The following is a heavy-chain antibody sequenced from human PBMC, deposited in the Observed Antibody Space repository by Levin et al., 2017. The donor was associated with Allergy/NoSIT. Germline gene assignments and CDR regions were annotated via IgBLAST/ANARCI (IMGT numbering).Heavy chain of an antibody. D-gene: IGHD3-9*01. V-gene: IGHV3-30*18. CDR2: ISYDGSNK. CDR3: AKGIRYFDWSPRVVDDAFDS. J-gene: IGHJ3*02. CDR1: GFTFSSYG. Sequence: GGSLRLSCAASGFTFSSYGMHWVRQAPGKGLEWVAVISYDGSNKYYADSVKGRFTISRDNSKNTLYLQMNSLRAEDTAVYYCAKGIRYFDWSPRVVDDAFDSWGQGTMVTVSS.